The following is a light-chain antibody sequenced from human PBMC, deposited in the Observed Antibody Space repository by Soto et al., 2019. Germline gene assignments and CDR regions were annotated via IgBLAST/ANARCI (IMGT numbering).Light chain of an antibody. CDR3: QQHSRSIT. CDR2: GAS. J-gene: IGKJ4*01. CDR1: QSVNNNY. Sequence: VLTQSPGTLSLSPGERATLSCRASQSVNNNYLAWYQQKPGQSPRLLIYGASIRATAIPDRFSGSGSGTDFTLTISRLEPEDSAVYYYQQHSRSITFGGGTKVDIK. V-gene: IGKV3-20*01.